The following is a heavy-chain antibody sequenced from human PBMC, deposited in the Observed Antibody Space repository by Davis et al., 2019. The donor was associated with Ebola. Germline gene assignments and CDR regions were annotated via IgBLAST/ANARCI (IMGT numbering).Heavy chain of an antibody. V-gene: IGHV3-74*01. CDR1: GFTFSNFA. CDR2: INSDGSST. Sequence: GESLKISCEASGFTFSNFAMNWVRQAPGKGLEWVSRINSDGSSTNYADSVKGRFTISRDNAKNMLYLQMNSLRAEDTAVYYCAKAHVRFLEWLLLNGYFDYWGQGTLVTVSS. D-gene: IGHD3-3*01. CDR3: AKAHVRFLEWLLLNGYFDY. J-gene: IGHJ4*02.